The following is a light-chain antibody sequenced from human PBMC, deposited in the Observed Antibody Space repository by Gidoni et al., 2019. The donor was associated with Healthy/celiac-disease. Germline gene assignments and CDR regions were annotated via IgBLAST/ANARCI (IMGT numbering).Light chain of an antibody. CDR3: SSYTSSSTLEV. CDR1: RSDVGGYHY. Sequence: QSALPQPASVSASPVQSITISCTGPRSDVGGYHYVSWYQQPPGKAPKLMIYDVSNRPSGVSKRFSGSKSGNTASLTISGLQAEDEADYYCSSYTSSSTLEVFGGGTKLTVL. J-gene: IGLJ2*01. CDR2: DVS. V-gene: IGLV2-14*01.